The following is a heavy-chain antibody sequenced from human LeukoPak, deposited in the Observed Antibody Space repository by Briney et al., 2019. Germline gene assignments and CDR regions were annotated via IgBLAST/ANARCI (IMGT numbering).Heavy chain of an antibody. CDR3: ARESGIDTMVRGVSGFDP. CDR1: GGSISSSNW. CDR2: IYHSGST. Sequence: SETLSLTCAVSGGSISSSNWWSWVRRPAGKGLGWLGVIYHSGSTNYNPSLKSRVTISVDKSKNQFSLKLSSVTAADTAVYYCARESGIDTMVRGVSGFDPWGQGTLVTVSS. D-gene: IGHD3-10*01. J-gene: IGHJ5*02. V-gene: IGHV4-4*02.